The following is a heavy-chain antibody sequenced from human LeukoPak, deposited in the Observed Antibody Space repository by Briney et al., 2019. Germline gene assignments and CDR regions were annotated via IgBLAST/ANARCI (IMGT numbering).Heavy chain of an antibody. CDR3: ARDGVAGPSDAFDL. CDR1: GYTFTDYY. J-gene: IGHJ3*01. D-gene: IGHD6-19*01. V-gene: IGHV1-2*02. Sequence: ASVKVSCKASGYTFTDYYIHWVRQAPGQGLEWMTYIDPNSGGPHYAQKFQGRVTTTSDTSISTAYMELKWLTSDDTAVYYCARDGVAGPSDAFDLWGQGTMVTVSS. CDR2: IDPNSGGP.